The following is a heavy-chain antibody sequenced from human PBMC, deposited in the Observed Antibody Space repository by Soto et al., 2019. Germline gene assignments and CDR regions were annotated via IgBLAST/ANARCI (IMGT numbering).Heavy chain of an antibody. J-gene: IGHJ2*01. Sequence: QVQLVQSGAEVKKPGSSVKVSCKASGGTFSSYAISWVRQAPGQGLEWMGGIIPIFGTANYAQKFQGRVTNTADESTSPANVEQSSLRSEYRAMYYCAGYCGKKNDWCFDLWGRGTLVTVSS. V-gene: IGHV1-69*12. CDR2: IIPIFGTA. CDR1: GGTFSSYA. D-gene: IGHD1-26*01. CDR3: AGYCGKKNDWCFDL.